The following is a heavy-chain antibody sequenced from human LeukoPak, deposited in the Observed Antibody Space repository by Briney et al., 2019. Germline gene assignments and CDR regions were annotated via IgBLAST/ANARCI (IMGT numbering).Heavy chain of an antibody. D-gene: IGHD1-1*01. CDR3: AKAGIGADGAGFLCEY. CDR1: GLTFSDYA. V-gene: IGHV3-23*01. Sequence: GGSLTLSCAASGLTFSDYAMSWVRQAPGKGLEWVSTASYYVGKQYHTDSVRGRFTVSRDNSRNTVSLQMSSLRVEDTGIYYCAKAGIGADGAGFLCEYWGQGTLVTVSS. J-gene: IGHJ4*02. CDR2: ASYYVGKQ.